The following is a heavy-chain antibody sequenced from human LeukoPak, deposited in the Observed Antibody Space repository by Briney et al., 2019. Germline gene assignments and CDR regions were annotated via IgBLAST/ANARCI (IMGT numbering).Heavy chain of an antibody. CDR1: EYTLTELS. D-gene: IGHD4-17*01. J-gene: IGHJ3*02. CDR2: FDPEDGET. Sequence: ASVKVSCKVSEYTLTELSMHWVRQAPGKGLEWMGGFDPEDGETIYAQKFQGRVTMTEDTSTDTAHMELSSLRSEDTAVYYCATHGDLNAFDIWGQGTMVTVSS. CDR3: ATHGDLNAFDI. V-gene: IGHV1-24*01.